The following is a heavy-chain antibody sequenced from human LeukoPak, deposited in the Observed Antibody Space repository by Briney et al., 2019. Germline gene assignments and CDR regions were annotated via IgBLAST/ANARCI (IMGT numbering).Heavy chain of an antibody. Sequence: QTGGSLRLSCAASGFTFSSYAMHWVRQAPGKGLEWVAVISYDGSNKYYADSVKGRFTISRDNSKNTLYLQMNSLRAEDTAVYYCARDRLRSGSYLKQFDYWGQGTLVTVSS. CDR2: ISYDGSNK. CDR3: ARDRLRSGSYLKQFDY. V-gene: IGHV3-30*04. D-gene: IGHD1-26*01. CDR1: GFTFSSYA. J-gene: IGHJ4*02.